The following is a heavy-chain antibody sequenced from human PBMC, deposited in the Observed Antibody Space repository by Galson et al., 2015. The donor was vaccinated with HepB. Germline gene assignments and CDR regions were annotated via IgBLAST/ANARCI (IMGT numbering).Heavy chain of an antibody. J-gene: IGHJ4*02. V-gene: IGHV1-18*04. CDR3: ARDHGTVTYDKEHFDY. CDR1: GYTFASYG. Sequence: SVKVSCKASGYTFASYGISWVRQAPGQGLEWMGWISAYNGYTNYAQKFQGRVTMTTDTSTNIAYMELRSLRSDDTAVYYCARDHGTVTYDKEHFDYWGQGTLVTVSS. CDR2: ISAYNGYT. D-gene: IGHD4-17*01.